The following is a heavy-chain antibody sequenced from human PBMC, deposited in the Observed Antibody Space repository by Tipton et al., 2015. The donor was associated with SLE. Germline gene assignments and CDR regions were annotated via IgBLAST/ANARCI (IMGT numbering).Heavy chain of an antibody. CDR3: ARDGTGTTRDTFDI. CDR2: INRTSTTI. Sequence: SLRLSCAASGFTFRSYSVNWVRQAPGKGLEWVSYINRTSTTIYYADSVKGRFTISRDNAKNSLYLQMNNLRGEDTAVYYCARDGTGTTRDTFDIWGQGTMVTVSS. J-gene: IGHJ3*02. CDR1: GFTFRSYS. V-gene: IGHV3-48*01. D-gene: IGHD1-1*01.